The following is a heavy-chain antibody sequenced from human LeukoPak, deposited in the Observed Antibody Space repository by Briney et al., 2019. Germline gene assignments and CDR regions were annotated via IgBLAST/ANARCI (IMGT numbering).Heavy chain of an antibody. Sequence: ASVKVSCKASGYTFTDYFLHWVRRAPGQEFELMGWINPNSGATHYIESFQGRVTMTRDTSLSIAYLQLNSLTSDDPAMYYCARAQYLTAPAGTFANSWGQGTLVTVSS. V-gene: IGHV1-2*02. CDR1: GYTFTDYF. D-gene: IGHD6-13*01. CDR3: ARAQYLTAPAGTFANS. J-gene: IGHJ4*02. CDR2: INPNSGAT.